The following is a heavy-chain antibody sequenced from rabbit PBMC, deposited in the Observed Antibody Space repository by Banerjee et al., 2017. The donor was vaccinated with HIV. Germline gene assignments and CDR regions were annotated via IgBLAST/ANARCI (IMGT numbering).Heavy chain of an antibody. Sequence: QSLEESGGGLVKPGGSLTLTCTASGFSFSSYSMGWVRQAPGKGPEWIGYISTNGGSTWYASWANGRFTISKTSSTTVTLQMTSLTAADTATYFCARSSDGGYLYGMDLWGQGTLVTVS. V-gene: IGHV1S40*01. CDR1: GFSFSSYS. J-gene: IGHJ3*01. CDR2: ISTNGGST. D-gene: IGHD6-1*01. CDR3: ARSSDGGYLYGMDL.